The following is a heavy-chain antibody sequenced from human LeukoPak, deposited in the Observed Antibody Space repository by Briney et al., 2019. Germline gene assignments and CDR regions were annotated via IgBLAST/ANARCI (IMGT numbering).Heavy chain of an antibody. CDR3: ATSPYGSGSYYYYYYGMDV. CDR1: GCSISSYY. Sequence: PSETLSLTCTVSGCSISSYYWSWIRQPAGKGLEWIGRIYTSGSTNYNPSLKSRVTMSLDTSQYQFSLKLSSVTAADTAVYYCATSPYGSGSYYYYYYGMDVWGQGTTVTVSS. CDR2: IYTSGST. V-gene: IGHV4-4*07. D-gene: IGHD3-10*01. J-gene: IGHJ6*02.